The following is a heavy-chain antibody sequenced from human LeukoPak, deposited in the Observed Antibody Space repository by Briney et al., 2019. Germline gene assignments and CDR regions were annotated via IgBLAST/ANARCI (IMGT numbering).Heavy chain of an antibody. V-gene: IGHV3-30*04. D-gene: IGHD6-6*01. Sequence: PGGSLRLSCAAPGFTFSSYAMHWVRQAPGKGLEWVAVISYDGSNKYYADSVKGRFTISRDNSKNTLYLQMNSLRAEDTAVYYCARVEYSSSRFDIWGQGTMVTVSS. CDR3: ARVEYSSSRFDI. CDR1: GFTFSSYA. CDR2: ISYDGSNK. J-gene: IGHJ3*02.